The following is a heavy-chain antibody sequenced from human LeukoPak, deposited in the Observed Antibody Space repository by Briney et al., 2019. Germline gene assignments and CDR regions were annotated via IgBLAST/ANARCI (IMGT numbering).Heavy chain of an antibody. V-gene: IGHV4-39*01. J-gene: IGHJ4*02. D-gene: IGHD3-22*01. CDR2: IYYSGST. Sequence: SETLSLTCTVSGGSISSSSYSWGWIRQPPGKGLQWIGSIYYSGSTYYNPPLKSRVTISVDTSKNQFSLKLSSVTAADTAVYFCARQNVTGSAYYHFDYWGQGTLVTVSS. CDR1: GGSISSSSYS. CDR3: ARQNVTGSAYYHFDY.